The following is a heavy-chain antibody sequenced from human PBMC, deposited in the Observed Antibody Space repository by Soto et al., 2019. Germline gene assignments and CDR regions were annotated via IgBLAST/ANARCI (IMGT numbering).Heavy chain of an antibody. V-gene: IGHV4-39*01. CDR2: IYYSGST. D-gene: IGHD1-26*01. J-gene: IGHJ5*02. CDR3: ARVGPTHNWFDP. Sequence: QLQLQESGPGLVKPSETLSLTCTVSGGSISSSTYYWGWIRQPPGKGLEWIGSIYYSGSTYYNPSLKSRITISIDTSQNQFSLRLSSVTAADTAVHYCARVGPTHNWFDPWGQGALVTVSS. CDR1: GGSISSSTYY.